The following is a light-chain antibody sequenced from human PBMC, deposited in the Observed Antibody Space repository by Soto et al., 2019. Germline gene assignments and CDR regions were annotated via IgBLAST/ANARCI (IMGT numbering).Light chain of an antibody. CDR1: QSISIW. J-gene: IGKJ1*01. Sequence: DIQATQSPSALSASIVDRVTLTCRASQSISIWLAWYQQTAVQAPKLPIYAASSLERGVPSRFGGSGSGADFILTISSLQPEDFATYYCQQYENYWTFGQGTKV. CDR2: AAS. CDR3: QQYENYWT. V-gene: IGKV1-5*03.